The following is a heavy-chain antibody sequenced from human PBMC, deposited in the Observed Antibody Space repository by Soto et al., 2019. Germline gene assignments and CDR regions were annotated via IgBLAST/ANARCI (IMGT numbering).Heavy chain of an antibody. J-gene: IGHJ6*02. CDR3: ARVRPLYGSGSYPYYYYGMDV. CDR1: GGSFSGYY. V-gene: IGHV4-34*01. D-gene: IGHD3-10*01. Sequence: SETLSLTCAVYGGSFSGYYWSWIRQPPGKGLEWIGEINHSGSTNYNPSLKSRVTISVDTSKNQFSLKLSSVTAADTAVYYCARVRPLYGSGSYPYYYYGMDVWGQGTTVTSP. CDR2: INHSGST.